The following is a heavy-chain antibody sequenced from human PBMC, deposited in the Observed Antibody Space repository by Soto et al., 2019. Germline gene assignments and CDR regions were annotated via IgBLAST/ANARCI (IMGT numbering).Heavy chain of an antibody. J-gene: IGHJ5*02. CDR3: SRGDYGKYDAYNWFDP. CDR2: VCPGGRT. CDR1: VGSFNHYC. Sequence: QVRLQQWGAGLVRPSETLSLPCAVYVGSFNHYCWSWIRQPPGKGLEWIGEVCPGGRTNYSPTLKREVRIAVEGSKYQVSLRLTSVTGADTAVYYCSRGDYGKYDAYNWFDPWGQGNLGIVAS. V-gene: IGHV4-34*02. D-gene: IGHD3-10*01.